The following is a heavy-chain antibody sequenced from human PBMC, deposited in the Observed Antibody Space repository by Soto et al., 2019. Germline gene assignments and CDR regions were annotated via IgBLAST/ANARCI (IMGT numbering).Heavy chain of an antibody. J-gene: IGHJ5*02. CDR2: MNPSTGNT. V-gene: IGHV1-8*01. Sequence: QVQLVQSGAEVKKPGASVKVSCKASGYTYSSYDIIWVRQATGQGLEWMGWMNPSTGNTDSAEKFQGRLTMTRNTSISTVYMELSSLSFEDTAVYYCARGRIIVAGGFDPWGQGTLFTVSS. CDR1: GYTYSSYD. CDR3: ARGRIIVAGGFDP. D-gene: IGHD6-19*01.